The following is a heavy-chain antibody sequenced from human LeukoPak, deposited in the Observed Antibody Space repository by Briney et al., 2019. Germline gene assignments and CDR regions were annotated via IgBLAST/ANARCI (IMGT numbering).Heavy chain of an antibody. J-gene: IGHJ5*02. Sequence: SVKVSCKASGGTFSSYAISWVRQAPGQGLEWMGGIIPIFGTANYAQKFQGRVTITADESTSTAYMELSSLRSEDTAVYYCAREDRRYDFWSGYYANWFDPWGQGTLVTVSS. CDR1: GGTFSSYA. V-gene: IGHV1-69*13. D-gene: IGHD3-3*01. CDR2: IIPIFGTA. CDR3: AREDRRYDFWSGYYANWFDP.